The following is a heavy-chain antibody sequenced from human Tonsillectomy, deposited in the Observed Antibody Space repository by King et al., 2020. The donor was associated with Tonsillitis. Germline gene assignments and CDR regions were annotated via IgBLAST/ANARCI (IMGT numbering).Heavy chain of an antibody. Sequence: QLQESGPGLVKPSETLSLTCTVSGGYISSYYWSWIRQPPGQGLEWLGYIFYSGSTNYNPSLKSRVTISVDTSKNQFALKLTSLTDADTSVYYCAKADIVSTPIAFDICGQGTMFTVS. CDR1: GGYISSYY. CDR3: AKADIVSTPIAFDI. J-gene: IGHJ3*02. D-gene: IGHD5/OR15-5a*01. CDR2: IFYSGST. V-gene: IGHV4-59*08.